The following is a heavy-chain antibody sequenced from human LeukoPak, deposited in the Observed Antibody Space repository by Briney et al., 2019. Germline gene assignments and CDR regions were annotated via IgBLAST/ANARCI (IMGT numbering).Heavy chain of an antibody. J-gene: IGHJ4*02. CDR2: IYSGGST. Sequence: PGGSLRLSCAASGFTVSSNYMSWVRPAPGKGLEWVSVIYSGGSTYYADSVKGRFTISRDNSKNTLYLQMNSLRAEDTAVYYCAKGAAYYYDSSGYYNYWGQGTLVTVSS. D-gene: IGHD3-22*01. CDR3: AKGAAYYYDSSGYYNY. V-gene: IGHV3-53*01. CDR1: GFTVSSNY.